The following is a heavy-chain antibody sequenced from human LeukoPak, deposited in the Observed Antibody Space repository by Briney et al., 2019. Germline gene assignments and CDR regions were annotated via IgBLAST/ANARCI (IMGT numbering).Heavy chain of an antibody. CDR1: GGSISSSSYY. Sequence: SETLSLTCTVSGGSISSSSYYWGWIRQPPGKGLEWIGSIYYSGSTYYNPSLKSRVTISVDTSKNQFSLKLSSVTAADTAVYYCARDHRGSGSRYYYYYMDVWGKGTTVTISS. CDR3: ARDHRGSGSRYYYYYMDV. V-gene: IGHV4-39*07. D-gene: IGHD3-10*01. CDR2: IYYSGST. J-gene: IGHJ6*03.